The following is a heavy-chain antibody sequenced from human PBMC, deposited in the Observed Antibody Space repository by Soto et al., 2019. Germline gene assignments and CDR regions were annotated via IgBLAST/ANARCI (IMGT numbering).Heavy chain of an antibody. D-gene: IGHD3-9*01. CDR2: IFATSTTI. CDR3: ARDKDWAFDY. Sequence: GGSLRLSCVASGFPFSSYSLVWVRQAPGKGLEWVSYIFATSTTIYYADSVKGRFTVSRDNAQNSLFLLMNSLRAEDTAVYYCARDKDWAFDYWGQGTLVTVSS. V-gene: IGHV3-48*04. CDR1: GFPFSSYS. J-gene: IGHJ4*02.